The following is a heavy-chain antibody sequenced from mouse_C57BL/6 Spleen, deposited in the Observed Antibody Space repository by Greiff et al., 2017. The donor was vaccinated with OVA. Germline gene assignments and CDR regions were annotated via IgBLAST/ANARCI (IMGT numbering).Heavy chain of an antibody. D-gene: IGHD3-3*01. V-gene: IGHV1-15*01. CDR3: TRLGGWYFDV. CDR2: IDPETGGT. J-gene: IGHJ1*03. CDR1: GYTFTDYE. Sequence: QVQLQQSGAELVRPGASVTLSCKASGYTFTDYEMHWVKQTPVHGLEWIGAIDPETGGTAYNQKFKGKAILTVDKSSSTAYMELRSLTSEDSAVYYCTRLGGWYFDVWGTGTTVTVSS.